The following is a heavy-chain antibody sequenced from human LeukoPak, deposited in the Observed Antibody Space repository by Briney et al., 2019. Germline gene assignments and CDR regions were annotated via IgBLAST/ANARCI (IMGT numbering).Heavy chain of an antibody. D-gene: IGHD2-15*01. CDR2: IYPDVSYT. V-gene: IGHV5-51*01. CDR1: GYSFTCYW. J-gene: IGHJ4*02. Sequence: HGESLQISCKGSGYSFTCYWIGWVRQMPGKGLEWMGTIYPDVSYTSYSPSFQGQVTISADKSISTAYLQWSSLKASDIAIYYCARQALGYCSGGSCYHFDYWGQGTLVTVSS. CDR3: ARQALGYCSGGSCYHFDY.